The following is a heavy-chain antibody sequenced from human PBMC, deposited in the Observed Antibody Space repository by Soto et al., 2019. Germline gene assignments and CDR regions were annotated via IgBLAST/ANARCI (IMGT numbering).Heavy chain of an antibody. D-gene: IGHD1-1*01. CDR3: ARDRNAAGSDY. CDR2: ISSGSTNI. CDR1: EFTFSDFY. V-gene: IGHV3-11*01. Sequence: QVQLVESGGGLVKPGGSLRLSCAASEFTFSDFYMSWIRQAPGKGLEWISYISSGSTNIFYADSVKGRFTVSRDNAKNSVYLQMDSLRAEDTAVYYCARDRNAAGSDYWGQGTLVTVSS. J-gene: IGHJ4*02.